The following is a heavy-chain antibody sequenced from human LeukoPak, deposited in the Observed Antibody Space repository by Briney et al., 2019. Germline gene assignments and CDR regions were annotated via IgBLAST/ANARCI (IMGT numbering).Heavy chain of an antibody. CDR2: IYSGGGT. Sequence: GGSQRLSCAASGFTVSSNYMSWVRQAPGKGLEWLSVIYSGGGTYYADAVKGRFTISRDNPKNTLYLQMNSLRAGDTAVYYCARDHYVDAFDIWGQGTMVTVSS. CDR3: ARDHYVDAFDI. CDR1: GFTVSSNY. J-gene: IGHJ3*02. V-gene: IGHV3-66*01. D-gene: IGHD3-16*01.